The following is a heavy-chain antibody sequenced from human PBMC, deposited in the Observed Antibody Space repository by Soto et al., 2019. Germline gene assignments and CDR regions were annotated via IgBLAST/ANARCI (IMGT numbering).Heavy chain of an antibody. CDR2: FDPEDGET. D-gene: IGHD6-19*01. J-gene: IGHJ3*02. V-gene: IGHV1-24*01. Sequence: QVQLVQSGAEVKKPGASVKVSCKVSGYTLTELSMHWVRQAPGKGLEWMGGFDPEDGETIYAQKFQGRVTMTEDTSTDTAYMELSRLRSEDTAVYYCATDLPTWYSSGSDAFDIWGQGTMVTVSS. CDR1: GYTLTELS. CDR3: ATDLPTWYSSGSDAFDI.